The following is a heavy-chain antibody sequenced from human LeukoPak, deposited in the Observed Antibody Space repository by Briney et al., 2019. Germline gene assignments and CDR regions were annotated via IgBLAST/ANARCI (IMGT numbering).Heavy chain of an antibody. J-gene: IGHJ1*01. CDR2: IYYSGST. CDR1: GGSISSSSYY. CDR3: AGSEYYDSSGYPLFQH. Sequence: SETLSLTCTVSGGSISSSSYYWGWIRQPPGKGLEWIGSIYYSGSTYYNPSLKSRVTISVDTSKNQFSLKLSSVTAADTAVYYCAGSEYYDSSGYPLFQHWGQGTLVTVSS. D-gene: IGHD3-22*01. V-gene: IGHV4-39*07.